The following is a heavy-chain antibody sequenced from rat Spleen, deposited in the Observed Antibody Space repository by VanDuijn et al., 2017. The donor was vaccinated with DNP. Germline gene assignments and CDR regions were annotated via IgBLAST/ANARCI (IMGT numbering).Heavy chain of an antibody. CDR1: GFSLTDYS. V-gene: IGHV2-19*01. CDR2: IRSGGST. D-gene: IGHD5-1*01. Sequence: QVQLKESGPGLVQPSQTLSLTCTVSGFSLTDYSVHWVRQPPGKGLAWMGRIRSGGSTDYNSALKSRLSISRDTSKSQVFLKMNSLQTEDTAIYFCTRDNLEWYFDFWGPGTMVTVSS. J-gene: IGHJ1*01. CDR3: TRDNLEWYFDF.